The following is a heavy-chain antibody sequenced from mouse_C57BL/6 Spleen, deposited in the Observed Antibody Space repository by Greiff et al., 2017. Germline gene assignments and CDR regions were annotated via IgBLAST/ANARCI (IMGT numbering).Heavy chain of an antibody. J-gene: IGHJ2*01. CDR1: GYTFTDYN. CDR3: ARSLYYYGSSPFDY. Sequence: EVKLMESGPELVKPGASVKIPCKASGYTFTDYNMDWVKQSHGQSLEWIGDINPNNGGTIYNQKFKGKATLTVDKSSSTAYMELRRLTSEDTAVYYCARSLYYYGSSPFDYWGQGTTLTVSS. D-gene: IGHD1-1*01. V-gene: IGHV1-18*01. CDR2: INPNNGGT.